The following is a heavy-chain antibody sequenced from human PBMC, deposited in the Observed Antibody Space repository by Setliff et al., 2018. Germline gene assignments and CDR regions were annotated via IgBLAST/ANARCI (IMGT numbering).Heavy chain of an antibody. J-gene: IGHJ5*02. CDR1: GGSISSYY. V-gene: IGHV4-4*07. CDR3: ARIIPAAPHKINWFDP. D-gene: IGHD6-13*01. Sequence: SETLSLTCTVSGGSISSYYWSWIRQPAGKGLEWIGHIYIGGSANYNPSLKSRVTMSIDTSKNQFSLKLNSVTDADTAVYYCARIIPAAPHKINWFDPWGQGTLVTVSS. CDR2: IYIGGSA.